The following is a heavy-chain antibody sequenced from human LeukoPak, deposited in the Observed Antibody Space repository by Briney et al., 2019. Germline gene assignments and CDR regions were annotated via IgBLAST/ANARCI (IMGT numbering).Heavy chain of an antibody. V-gene: IGHV1-46*01. CDR2: INPSGGST. J-gene: IGHJ4*02. Sequence: EASVKVSCKASGYTFTGYYMHWVRQAPGQGLEWMGIINPSGGSTSYAQKFQGRVTMTRDTSMSTVYMELSSLRSEDTAVYYCARGIGVRFLEWLSPASGLDYWGQGTLVTVSS. CDR1: GYTFTGYY. D-gene: IGHD3-3*01. CDR3: ARGIGVRFLEWLSPASGLDY.